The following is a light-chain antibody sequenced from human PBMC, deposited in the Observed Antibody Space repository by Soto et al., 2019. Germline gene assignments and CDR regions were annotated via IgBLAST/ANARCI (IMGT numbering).Light chain of an antibody. Sequence: EIVLTQSPATLSLSPGERATLSCRASQSVNTYLAWYQQKPGRAPRLLIYDVSSRATGIPARFSGSGSGTDFTLTISRLEPEDFAVYYCQQYGSSPLTFGQGTKVDIK. V-gene: IGKV3-20*01. CDR1: QSVNTY. J-gene: IGKJ1*01. CDR2: DVS. CDR3: QQYGSSPLT.